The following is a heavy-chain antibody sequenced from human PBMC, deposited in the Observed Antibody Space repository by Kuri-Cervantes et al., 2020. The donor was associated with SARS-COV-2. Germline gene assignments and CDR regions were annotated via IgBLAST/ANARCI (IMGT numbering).Heavy chain of an antibody. V-gene: IGHV3-48*02. D-gene: IGHD2-2*01. CDR3: SRGGHAEGIVPAAGTFYDYHGMDV. CDR1: GFTFRTYS. CDR2: LSSTTTTI. J-gene: IGHJ6*02. Sequence: GESLKISCAASGFTFRTYSMNWVRQAPGKGLEWVASLSSTTTTIYYADSVKGRFTISRDNAGNSLFLQMKSLRDEDTAVYYCSRGGHAEGIVPAAGTFYDYHGMDVWGQGTTVTVSS.